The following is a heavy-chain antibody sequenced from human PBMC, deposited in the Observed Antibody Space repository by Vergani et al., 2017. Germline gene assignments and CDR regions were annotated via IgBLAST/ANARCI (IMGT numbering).Heavy chain of an antibody. Sequence: VQLLESGGGLVQPGGSLRLSCAASGFSFSDYAMSWVRQAPGKGLEWVAAISGSGSTTYYADSVKGRFTVSRDKSKNTLFLQMNSLRDEDTAVYYCAKKGFCVTSSCYTTPMDTLQYWGQGALVTVSS. CDR1: GFSFSDYA. CDR2: ISGSGSTT. CDR3: AKKGFCVTSSCYTTPMDTLQY. V-gene: IGHV3-23*01. D-gene: IGHD2-2*01. J-gene: IGHJ4*02.